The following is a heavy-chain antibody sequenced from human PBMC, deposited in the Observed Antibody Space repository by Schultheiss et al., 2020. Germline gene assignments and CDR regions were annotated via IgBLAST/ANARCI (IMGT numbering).Heavy chain of an antibody. J-gene: IGHJ5*02. D-gene: IGHD3-10*01. Sequence: SETLSLTCTVSGGSVSSGSYYWSWIRQPPGKGLEWIGYIYYSGSTNYNPSLKSRVTISVDTSENQFSLKLSSVTAADTAVYYCARDRGNWFDPWGQGTLVTVSS. CDR1: GGSVSSGSYY. V-gene: IGHV4-61*01. CDR2: IYYSGST. CDR3: ARDRGNWFDP.